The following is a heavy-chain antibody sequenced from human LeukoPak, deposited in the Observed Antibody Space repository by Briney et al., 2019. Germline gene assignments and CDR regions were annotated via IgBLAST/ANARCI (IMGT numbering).Heavy chain of an antibody. CDR1: GFTFNSYA. CDR3: AKDSSNIMGARLDY. D-gene: IGHD1-26*01. V-gene: IGHV3-23*01. CDR2: ISVRGGST. J-gene: IGHJ4*02. Sequence: GGSLRLSCAASGFTFNSYALSWVRQAPGRGLEWVSGISVRGGSTYYADSVKGRFTISRDNSKNTLYLQMNSLRAEDTAAYYCAKDSSNIMGARLDYWGQGTLATVSS.